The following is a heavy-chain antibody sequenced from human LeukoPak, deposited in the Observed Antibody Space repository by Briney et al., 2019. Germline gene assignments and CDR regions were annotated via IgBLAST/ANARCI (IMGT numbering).Heavy chain of an antibody. V-gene: IGHV4-59*08. CDR1: GGSIRSYY. CDR2: IYSSGTT. D-gene: IGHD3-16*01. CDR3: ARHVWLGPFDI. J-gene: IGHJ3*02. Sequence: PSVTLSLTCTVSGGSIRSYYWSWIRQPPGKGLEWIGYIYSSGTTYYNPSLKSRVTISLDTSKTQFSLKLSSVTAADTAIYYCARHVWLGPFDIWGQGTMVTVSS.